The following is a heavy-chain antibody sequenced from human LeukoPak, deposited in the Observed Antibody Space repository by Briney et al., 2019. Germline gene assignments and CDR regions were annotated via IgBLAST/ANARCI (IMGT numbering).Heavy chain of an antibody. CDR3: AREGYCSSTSCYYYFDY. CDR2: IYYSGST. CDR1: GGSISSYY. Sequence: SETLSLTCIVSGGSISSYYWSWIRQPPGKGLEWIGYIYYSGSTNYNPSLKSRVTISVDTSKNQFSLKLSSVTAADTAVYYCAREGYCSSTSCYYYFDYWGRGTLHTVSS. D-gene: IGHD2-2*01. J-gene: IGHJ4*02. V-gene: IGHV4-59*01.